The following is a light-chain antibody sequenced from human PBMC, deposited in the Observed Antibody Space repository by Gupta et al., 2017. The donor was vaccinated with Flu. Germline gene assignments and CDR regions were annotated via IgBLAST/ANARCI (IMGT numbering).Light chain of an antibody. CDR3: LQHHAYPPT. CDR2: AAS. Sequence: DIQMTQSPSSLSASVGDRVIITCRASQDMRNDLGWYQQKPGKAPKRLISAASTLESGVPSRFSGSGSGTEFTLTITNLQPDDFASYYCLQHHAYPPTFGQGTKVEIE. V-gene: IGKV1-17*02. CDR1: QDMRND. J-gene: IGKJ1*01.